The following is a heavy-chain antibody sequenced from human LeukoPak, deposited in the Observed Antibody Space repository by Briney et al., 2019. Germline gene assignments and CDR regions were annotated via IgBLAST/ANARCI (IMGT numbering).Heavy chain of an antibody. V-gene: IGHV1-2*04. CDR1: GYTFTAYY. D-gene: IGHD5-18*01. J-gene: IGHJ4*02. CDR3: ARGGYKVKIDY. CDR2: INTNSGAT. Sequence: GASVKVSCKASGYTFTAYYVHWVRQAPGRGLEWMGWINTNSGATNYAQKFQGWVTMTRDTSISTAYMELSRLRSDDTAVYYCARGGYKVKIDYWGQGTLVTVSS.